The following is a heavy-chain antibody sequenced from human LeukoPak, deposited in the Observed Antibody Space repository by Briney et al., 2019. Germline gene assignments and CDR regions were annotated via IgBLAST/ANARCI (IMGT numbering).Heavy chain of an antibody. Sequence: PSETLSLTCTVSGGSISSYYWSWIRQPAGNGLEWIGRIYTSGSTNYNPSLKSRVTMSVDTSKNQFSLKLSSVTAADTAVYYCARGFVDTAMGDAFDIWGQGTMVTVSS. J-gene: IGHJ3*02. V-gene: IGHV4-4*07. CDR1: GGSISSYY. CDR2: IYTSGST. D-gene: IGHD5-18*01. CDR3: ARGFVDTAMGDAFDI.